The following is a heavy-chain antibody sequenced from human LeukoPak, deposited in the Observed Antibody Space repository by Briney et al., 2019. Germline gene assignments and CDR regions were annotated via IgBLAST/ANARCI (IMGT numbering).Heavy chain of an antibody. Sequence: GGSLRLSCAASGFTFSSYAMHWVRQAPGKGLEWVALISYDGRKILYADSVKGRFTISRDNSKNTLYLQMNSLRAEDTAVYYCAKDLQPGYWGQGTLVTVP. J-gene: IGHJ4*02. CDR3: AKDLQPGY. CDR1: GFTFSSYA. V-gene: IGHV3-30*04. CDR2: ISYDGRKI.